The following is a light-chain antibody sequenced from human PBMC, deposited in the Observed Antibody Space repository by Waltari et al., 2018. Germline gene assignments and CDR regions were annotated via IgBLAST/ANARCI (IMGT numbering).Light chain of an antibody. CDR1: SSNIGNNA. CDR3: AAWDDSLNGWV. Sequence: QSVLTQPPSVSEAPRQRVTISCSGSSSNIGNNAVNWYPQLPGKAPKLLIYFDDLPPSGVSDRFSGSKSGTSASLAISGLQSDDEADYYCAAWDDSLNGWVFGGGTKLTVL. CDR2: FDD. J-gene: IGLJ3*02. V-gene: IGLV1-36*01.